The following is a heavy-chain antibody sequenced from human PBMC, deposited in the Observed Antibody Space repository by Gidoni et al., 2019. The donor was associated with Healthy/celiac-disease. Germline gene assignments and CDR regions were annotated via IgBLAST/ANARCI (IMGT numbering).Heavy chain of an antibody. CDR2: IIPICGTA. Sequence: VPLLQSRAEAKKPGSSVKVSCKASGGTFSSSAISWVRKAPGQGLEWMGGIIPICGTAKYAQKFQGRVTITADKSTSTAYMELSSLRSEDTDVYYCARQGNWNDGYYYYYMDVWGKGTTVTVSS. D-gene: IGHD1-1*01. V-gene: IGHV1-69*06. J-gene: IGHJ6*03. CDR3: ARQGNWNDGYYYYYMDV. CDR1: GGTFSSSA.